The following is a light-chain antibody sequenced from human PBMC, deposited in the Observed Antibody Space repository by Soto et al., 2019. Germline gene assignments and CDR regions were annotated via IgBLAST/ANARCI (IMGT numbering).Light chain of an antibody. CDR2: GAS. CDR1: QSVSSSY. Sequence: EIVLTQSPGTLSLSPGERATLSCRASQSVSSSYLAWYQQKPGQAPRLLIYGASSRATGIPDRFSGSGSGTDFTLTISRLDPEDFAVYYCQQHGSSITFGPGTKVDIK. V-gene: IGKV3-20*01. J-gene: IGKJ3*01. CDR3: QQHGSSIT.